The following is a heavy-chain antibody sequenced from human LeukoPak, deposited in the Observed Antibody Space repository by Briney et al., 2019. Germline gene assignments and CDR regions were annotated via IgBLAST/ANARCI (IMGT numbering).Heavy chain of an antibody. J-gene: IGHJ4*02. Sequence: GGSLRLSCAASAFTFSSYSMNWVRQAPGKGLEWVSYISSSSNTIYYADSVKGRFTISRDNAKNSLYLQMNSLRAEDTAVYFCATESGTYSGTCFDYWGQGTLVTVSS. CDR1: AFTFSSYS. CDR2: ISSSSNTI. V-gene: IGHV3-48*01. CDR3: ATESGTYSGTCFDY. D-gene: IGHD1-26*01.